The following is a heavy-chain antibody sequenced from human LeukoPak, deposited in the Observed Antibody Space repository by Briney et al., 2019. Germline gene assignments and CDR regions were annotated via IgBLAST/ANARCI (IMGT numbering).Heavy chain of an antibody. D-gene: IGHD6-13*01. CDR2: FDPEDGET. CDR1: GYTLTELS. J-gene: IGHJ4*02. V-gene: IGHV1-24*01. CDR3: ATAGGRSSSWLFDY. Sequence: ASVKVSCKVSGYTLTELSMHWVRQAPGKGLEWMGGFDPEDGETIYAQKFQGRVTMTEDTSTDTAYMELSSLGSEDTAVYYCATAGGRSSSWLFDYWGQGTLVTVSS.